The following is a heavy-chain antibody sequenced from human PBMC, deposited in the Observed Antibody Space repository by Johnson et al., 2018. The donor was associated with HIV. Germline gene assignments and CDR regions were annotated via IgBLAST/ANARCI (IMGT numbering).Heavy chain of an antibody. CDR2: IDWTGANA. CDR1: GFMFDDYA. D-gene: IGHD3-3*01. Sequence: MLLVESGGGVERPGESLRLSCVGSGFMFDDYAMSWVRQVPGKGLEWVSGIDWTGANAGYADSVKGRFTIFRDNAKNALYLQMNSLRTEDTAMYYCAKTIFGVVSDALDIWGQGTMVIVSS. J-gene: IGHJ3*02. CDR3: AKTIFGVVSDALDI. V-gene: IGHV3-20*04.